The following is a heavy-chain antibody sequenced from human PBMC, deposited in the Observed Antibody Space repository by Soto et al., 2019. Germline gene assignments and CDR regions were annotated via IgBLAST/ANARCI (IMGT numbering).Heavy chain of an antibody. CDR2: ISGSGGRT. CDR3: AKGGYYSLFDI. J-gene: IGHJ3*02. V-gene: IGHV3-23*01. D-gene: IGHD3-16*01. CDR1: GFPFSSYA. Sequence: GGSLRLSCAASGFPFSSYAMSWVRQTPGKGLEWVSGISGSGGRTYYADSVKGRFTISRDNSNNTLSLQMHILRVEDTAVYLCAKGGYYSLFDIWGQGTMVTVSS.